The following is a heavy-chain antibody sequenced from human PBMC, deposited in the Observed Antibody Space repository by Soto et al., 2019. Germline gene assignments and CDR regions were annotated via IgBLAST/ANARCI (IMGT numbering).Heavy chain of an antibody. J-gene: IGHJ6*02. CDR3: AREPRGPGGYYRPLDV. CDR1: GFTFSSYG. D-gene: IGHD3-3*01. CDR2: IWYDGSNK. Sequence: PGGSLRLSCAASGFTFSSYGMHWVRQAPGKGLEWVAVIWYDGSNKYYADSVKGRFTISRDNSKNTLYLQMNSLRAEDTAVYYCAREPRGPGGYYRPLDVRGQGTTVTVSS. V-gene: IGHV3-33*01.